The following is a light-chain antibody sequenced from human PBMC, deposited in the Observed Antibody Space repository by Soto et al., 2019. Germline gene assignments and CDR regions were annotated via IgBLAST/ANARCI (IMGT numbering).Light chain of an antibody. CDR2: TAS. V-gene: IGKV1-9*01. J-gene: IGKJ2*01. Sequence: DIQMTQSPSTLSGSVGDRVTITCRASQTISSWLAWYQQKPGKAPKLLIYTASTLRSGVPSRFSGSGSGTEFTLTISSLQPEDFATFYCQQLHTYPYTFGQGTRLDI. CDR3: QQLHTYPYT. CDR1: QTISSW.